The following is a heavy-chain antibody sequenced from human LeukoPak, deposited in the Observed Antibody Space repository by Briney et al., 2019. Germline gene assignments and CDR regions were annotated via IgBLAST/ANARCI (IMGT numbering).Heavy chain of an antibody. J-gene: IGHJ4*02. Sequence: GGLLRLSCAASGFTFSSYEMNSVRQAPGKGLEWVSYISSSGSTIYYADSVKGRFTISRDNAKNSLYLQMNSLRAEDTAVYYCARDRGGYTFGGVIAEWSHFDYWGQGTLVTVSS. CDR3: ARDRGGYTFGGVIAEWSHFDY. CDR1: GFTFSSYE. V-gene: IGHV3-48*03. CDR2: ISSSGSTI. D-gene: IGHD3-16*02.